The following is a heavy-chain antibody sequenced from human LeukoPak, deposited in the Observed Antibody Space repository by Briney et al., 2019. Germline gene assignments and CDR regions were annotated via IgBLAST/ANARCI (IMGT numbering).Heavy chain of an antibody. V-gene: IGHV4-59*01. Sequence: SETLSLTCTVSGASISSYYWSWIRQPPGEGLEWIGYIFYRGSTNYNPSLKSRVTISVDTSKNQFSRKLSSVTAADTAVYYCASGPYPAAGTDHQFDYWGQGILVTVFS. CDR3: ASGPYPAAGTDHQFDY. CDR1: GASISSYY. CDR2: IFYRGST. J-gene: IGHJ4*02. D-gene: IGHD6-13*01.